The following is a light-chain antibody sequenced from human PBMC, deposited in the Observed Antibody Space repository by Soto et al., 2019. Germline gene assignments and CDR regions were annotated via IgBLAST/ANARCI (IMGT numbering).Light chain of an antibody. CDR1: QSVSSY. V-gene: IGKV3-11*01. J-gene: IGKJ2*01. CDR3: QQRSNRPPMYT. Sequence: EIVLTQSPATLSSSPGERATLSCSASQSVSSYLAWYQQKPGQAPRLLIYDASNRATGIPARFSGSGSGTDFTFTISGLVDEDVEVYYCQQRSNRPPMYTFGQGTKLEIK. CDR2: DAS.